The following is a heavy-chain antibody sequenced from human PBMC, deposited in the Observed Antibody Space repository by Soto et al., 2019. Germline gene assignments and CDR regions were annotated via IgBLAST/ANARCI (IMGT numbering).Heavy chain of an antibody. CDR1: GFNVMSYW. CDR3: ARDIGFDYVN. Sequence: GGSLRLSCAVPGFNVMSYWMSWVRQAPGKGLEWVASIKDDGSEIYYLQSVRGRFTISRDSAGNALHLAMNYLSAEDTGIYFCARDIGFDYVNWGQGTLVTVSS. D-gene: IGHD5-12*01. V-gene: IGHV3-7*01. CDR2: IKDDGSEI. J-gene: IGHJ4*02.